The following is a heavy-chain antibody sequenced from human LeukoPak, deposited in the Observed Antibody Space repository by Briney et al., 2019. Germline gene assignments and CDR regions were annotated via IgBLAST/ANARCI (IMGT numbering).Heavy chain of an antibody. CDR1: GGTFSSYA. CDR2: IIPIFGTA. Sequence: SVNVSCKASGGTFSSYAISWGRQAPGQGLEWMGGIIPIFGTANYAQKFQGIVTITADESTSTAYMELSSLRSEDTAVYYCARCDPYYYDSSGYYPFDYWGQGTLVTVSS. V-gene: IGHV1-69*13. J-gene: IGHJ4*02. D-gene: IGHD3-22*01. CDR3: ARCDPYYYDSSGYYPFDY.